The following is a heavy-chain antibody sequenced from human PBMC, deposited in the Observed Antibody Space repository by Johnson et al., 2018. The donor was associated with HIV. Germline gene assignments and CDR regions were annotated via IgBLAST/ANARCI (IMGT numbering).Heavy chain of an antibody. Sequence: QLVESGGGLVQPGGSLRLSCAASGFTLRNYAMDWVRQAPGKGLEYVSGISSNGGSTYCAISVKGRFTISRDNAKNSLYLQMNSLRAEDTAVYYCSRHSPRGYSGYDAFDIWGQGTMVTVSS. CDR1: GFTLRNYA. J-gene: IGHJ3*02. CDR3: SRHSPRGYSGYDAFDI. V-gene: IGHV3-64*01. D-gene: IGHD5-12*01. CDR2: ISSNGGST.